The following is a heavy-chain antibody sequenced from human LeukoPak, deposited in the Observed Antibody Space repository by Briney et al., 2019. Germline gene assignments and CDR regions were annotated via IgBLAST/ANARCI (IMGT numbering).Heavy chain of an antibody. Sequence: PGGSLRLSCAASGFTVSSNYMSWVRQAPGKGLEWVSGISGSGGTTFYADSVKGRFTISRDNSKNTLYVQMNSLRAEDTAIYYCAKGTIWQTCDYWGQGTLVTVSS. J-gene: IGHJ4*02. CDR3: AKGTIWQTCDY. V-gene: IGHV3-23*01. CDR1: GFTVSSNY. D-gene: IGHD3-3*01. CDR2: ISGSGGTT.